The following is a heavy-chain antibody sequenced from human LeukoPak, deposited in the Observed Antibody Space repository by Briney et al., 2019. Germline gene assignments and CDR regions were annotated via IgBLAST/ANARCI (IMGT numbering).Heavy chain of an antibody. Sequence: PSETLSLTCTVSGGSISGSISYWGWIRQSPGRGLEWIASIHYSGSTYYNPSLKSRVTISVDTSKNQFSLKLSSVTAADTAVYYCARHYLYNILDYWGQGTLVTVSS. D-gene: IGHD3-9*01. J-gene: IGHJ4*02. CDR3: ARHYLYNILDY. CDR2: IHYSGST. CDR1: GGSISGSISY. V-gene: IGHV4-39*01.